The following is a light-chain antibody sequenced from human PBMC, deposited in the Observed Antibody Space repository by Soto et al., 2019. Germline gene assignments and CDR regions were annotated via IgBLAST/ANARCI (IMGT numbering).Light chain of an antibody. CDR2: EVS. CDR1: SSDVGGYKY. V-gene: IGLV2-14*01. Sequence: QSALTQPASVSGSPGQSITISCSGTSSDVGGYKYVSWYQQHPGKAPQLMIYEVSKRPSGVPDRFSGSKSGNTASLTISGLQAADEADYYCSLYTSENAYVFGTGTKLTVL. CDR3: SLYTSENAYV. J-gene: IGLJ1*01.